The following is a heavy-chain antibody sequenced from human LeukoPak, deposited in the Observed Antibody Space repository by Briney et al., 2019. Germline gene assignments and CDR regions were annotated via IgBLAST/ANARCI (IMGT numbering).Heavy chain of an antibody. CDR3: AVSTAMARYYFDY. D-gene: IGHD5-18*01. Sequence: SQTLSLTCPVYGGSISSGSYYWSWIRQPAGKGLEWTGRIYTSGSTNYNPSLKSRVTISVDTSKIQCSLKLSSVTAADTAVYCCAVSTAMARYYFDYWGQGTLVTVSS. CDR1: GGSISSGSYY. V-gene: IGHV4-61*02. CDR2: IYTSGST. J-gene: IGHJ4*02.